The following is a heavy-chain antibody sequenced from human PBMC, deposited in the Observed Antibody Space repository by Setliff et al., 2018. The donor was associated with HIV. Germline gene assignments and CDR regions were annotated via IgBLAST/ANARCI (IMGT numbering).Heavy chain of an antibody. D-gene: IGHD4-17*01. CDR2: IYYSGST. V-gene: IGHV4-59*01. CDR3: AKGAGFYGDYTFDY. CDR1: GGSISSDY. J-gene: IGHJ4*02. Sequence: SETLSLTCTVSGGSISSDYWSWIRQPPGKGLEWIGYIYYSGSTNYNPSLKSRVTISVATSKNQFSLKVMSVTSADTAVYYCAKGAGFYGDYTFDYWGQGNLVTVSS.